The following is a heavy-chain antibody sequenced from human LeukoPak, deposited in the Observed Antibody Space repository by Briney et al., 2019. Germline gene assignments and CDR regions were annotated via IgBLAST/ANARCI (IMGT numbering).Heavy chain of an antibody. CDR3: ARISDCSGGSCYSRNY. CDR1: GFTFSSYS. Sequence: PGGSLRLSCAASGFTFSSYSMNWVRQAPGKGLEWVSSISSSSSYIYYADSVNGRFTISRDNAKNSLYLQMNSLRAEDTAVYYCARISDCSGGSCYSRNYWGQGTLVTVSS. J-gene: IGHJ4*02. D-gene: IGHD2-15*01. V-gene: IGHV3-21*01. CDR2: ISSSSSYI.